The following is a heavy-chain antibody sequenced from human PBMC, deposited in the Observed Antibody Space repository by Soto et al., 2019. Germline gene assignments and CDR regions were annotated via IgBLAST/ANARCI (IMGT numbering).Heavy chain of an antibody. CDR2: ICYTGST. Sequence: CTASGVSIGPYYWSWIRETPGKGLEWVTYICYTGSTNYNPSLKSIFPISVDTSTNQCSLKTNTVPPADTAVYYCPRDVIAPPNHFDPCAQGTLVTVSS. J-gene: IGHJ5*02. CDR3: PRDVIAPPNHFDP. CDR1: GVSIGPYY. V-gene: IGHV4-59*01. D-gene: IGHD2-21*01.